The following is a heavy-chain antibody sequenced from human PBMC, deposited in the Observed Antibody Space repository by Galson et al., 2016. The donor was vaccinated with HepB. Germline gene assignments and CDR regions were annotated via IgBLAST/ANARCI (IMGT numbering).Heavy chain of an antibody. CDR3: ARDVQFRFDY. J-gene: IGHJ4*02. CDR1: GYRFFTYG. D-gene: IGHD4-11*01. Sequence: SVKVSCKASGYRFFTYGISWVRQAPGQGLEWLGWISANSGNTTYAQKFQDRVTMTRDTSASTVYMDLRSLRSDDTAVYYCARDVQFRFDYWGQGTLVTVSS. V-gene: IGHV1-18*04. CDR2: ISANSGNT.